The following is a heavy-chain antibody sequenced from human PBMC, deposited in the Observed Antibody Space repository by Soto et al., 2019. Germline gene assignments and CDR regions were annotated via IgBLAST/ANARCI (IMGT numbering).Heavy chain of an antibody. CDR3: ARAEVVTASSGYFDY. D-gene: IGHD2-21*02. Sequence: SETLSLTCTVSGGSISSGGYYWSWICQHPGKGLEWIGYIYYSGSTYYNPSLKSQVTISVDTSKNQFSLKLSSVTAADTAVYYCARAEVVTASSGYFDYWGQGTLVTVSS. CDR2: IYYSGST. V-gene: IGHV4-31*01. CDR1: GGSISSGGYY. J-gene: IGHJ4*02.